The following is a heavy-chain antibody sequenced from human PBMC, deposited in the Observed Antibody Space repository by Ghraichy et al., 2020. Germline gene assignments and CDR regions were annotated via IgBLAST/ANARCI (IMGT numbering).Heavy chain of an antibody. CDR2: ISAYNGNT. J-gene: IGHJ4*02. V-gene: IGHV1-18*01. D-gene: IGHD6-13*01. CDR3: ASQYSSSWQGLLDY. Sequence: ASVKVSCKASGYTFTSYGISWVRQAPGQGLEWMGWISAYNGNTNYAQKLQGRVTMTTDTSTSTAYMELRSLRSDDTAVYYCASQYSSSWQGLLDYWGQGTLVTVSS. CDR1: GYTFTSYG.